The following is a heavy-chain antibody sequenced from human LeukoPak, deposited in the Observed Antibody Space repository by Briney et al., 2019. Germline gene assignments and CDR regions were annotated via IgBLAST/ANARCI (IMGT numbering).Heavy chain of an antibody. D-gene: IGHD2-2*01. CDR1: GFTFSNYG. CDR2: ISSSSSLI. J-gene: IGHJ4*02. CDR3: ATLGIYCSSTSCYDVDY. Sequence: PGGSLRLSCAASGFTFSNYGMNWVRQAPGKGLEWISYISSSSSLIYYADSVKGRFTISRDNSKNTLYLQMNSLRAEDTAVYYCATLGIYCSSTSCYDVDYWGQGTLVTVSS. V-gene: IGHV3-48*01.